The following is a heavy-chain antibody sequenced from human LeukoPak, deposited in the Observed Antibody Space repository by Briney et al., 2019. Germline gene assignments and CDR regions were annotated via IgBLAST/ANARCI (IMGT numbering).Heavy chain of an antibody. CDR2: IYYSGST. Sequence: PSQTLSLTCTVSGGSISSGGYYWSWLRQHPGTGLEWIGYIYYSGSTYYNPSLKSRVTISVDTSKNQFSLKLSSVTAADTAVYYCASIGFGELPFDYWGQGTLVTVSS. J-gene: IGHJ4*02. V-gene: IGHV4-31*03. D-gene: IGHD3-10*01. CDR1: GGSISSGGYY. CDR3: ASIGFGELPFDY.